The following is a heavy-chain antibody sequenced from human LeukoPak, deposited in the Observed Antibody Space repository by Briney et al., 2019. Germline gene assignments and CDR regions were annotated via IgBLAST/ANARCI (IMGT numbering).Heavy chain of an antibody. Sequence: SEPLSLTCTVSGGSISSSSYYWGWIRQPPGKELEWIGNIYYSGTIYYNPSLKSRVTISVDTSKNQLSLKLSSVTAADTAVYYCATDSVGDTTAFDYWGQGTLVTVSS. CDR3: ATDSVGDTTAFDY. V-gene: IGHV4-39*01. CDR2: IYYSGTI. CDR1: GGSISSSSYY. J-gene: IGHJ4*01. D-gene: IGHD1-26*01.